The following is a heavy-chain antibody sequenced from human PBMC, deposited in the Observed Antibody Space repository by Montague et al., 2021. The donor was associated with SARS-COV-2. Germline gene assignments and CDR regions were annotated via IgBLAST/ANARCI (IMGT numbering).Heavy chain of an antibody. CDR3: AGKVLTVPADY. J-gene: IGHJ4*02. D-gene: IGHD4-11*01. V-gene: IGHV4-4*02. Sequence: SETLSLTCAVAGVSITSTNWGSLVRQPPGKGLEWIGEISYGGIATXNPSLKSRATISMDRSRNLFSLKLSSVTAADTAIYYCAGKVLTVPADYWGQGTLVTVS. CDR2: ISYGGIA. CDR1: GVSITSTNW.